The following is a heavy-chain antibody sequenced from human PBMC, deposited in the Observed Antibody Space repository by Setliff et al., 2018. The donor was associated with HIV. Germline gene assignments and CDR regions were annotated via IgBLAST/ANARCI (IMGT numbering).Heavy chain of an antibody. CDR1: GYTFTSYY. Sequence: ASVKVSCKASGYTFTSYYVHWVRQAPGHGLEWMGIIDPNGGDTNFAQKFQGRVSMTRDTSTSTVYMELSSLTTDDTAVYYCAREAYSSSSVEIWGQGTLVTVSS. D-gene: IGHD6-13*01. J-gene: IGHJ4*02. CDR2: IDPNGGDT. CDR3: AREAYSSSSVEI. V-gene: IGHV1-46*01.